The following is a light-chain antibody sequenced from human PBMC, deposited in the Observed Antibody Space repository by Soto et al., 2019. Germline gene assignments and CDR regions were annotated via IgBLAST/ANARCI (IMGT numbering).Light chain of an antibody. CDR1: HSVNSY. Sequence: EIVLTQSPATLSLSPGERATLSCRASHSVNSYLAWYQQKPGQAPRPLIYDASKRATDVPARFSGSGSGTDFTLTISSLEPEDFAVYYCQQRSEWPPLTFGGGTKVEIK. CDR2: DAS. J-gene: IGKJ4*01. V-gene: IGKV3-11*01. CDR3: QQRSEWPPLT.